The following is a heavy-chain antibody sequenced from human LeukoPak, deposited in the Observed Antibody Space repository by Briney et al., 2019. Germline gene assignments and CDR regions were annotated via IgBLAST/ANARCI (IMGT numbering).Heavy chain of an antibody. CDR2: IWYDGSNK. CDR1: GFTFSRYG. D-gene: IGHD3-10*01. CDR3: ASGYGSGSDDYLDY. J-gene: IGHJ4*02. V-gene: IGHV3-33*03. Sequence: PGRFLRLSCAASGFTFSRYGMHWVRQAPGKGLEWLAVIWYDGSNKYYADSVKGRFAISRDNSKNTLYLQMNSLRAEDTAVYYCASGYGSGSDDYLDYWGQGALVTVSS.